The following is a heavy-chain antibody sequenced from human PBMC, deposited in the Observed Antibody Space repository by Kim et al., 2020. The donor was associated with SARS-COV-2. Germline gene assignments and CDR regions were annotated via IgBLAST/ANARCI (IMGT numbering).Heavy chain of an antibody. D-gene: IGHD1-7*01. CDR1: GFTFSSFW. V-gene: IGHV3-74*01. CDR2: INTDGSDT. J-gene: IGHJ4*02. Sequence: GGSLRLSCEASGFTFSSFWMDWVRQAPGKGLLWVSRINTDGSDTSYADSVKGRFTISRDNAKNTLYLQMNSLRADDTAVYYCTRAIIGTNAFDSWGQGLLVTVSS. CDR3: TRAIIGTNAFDS.